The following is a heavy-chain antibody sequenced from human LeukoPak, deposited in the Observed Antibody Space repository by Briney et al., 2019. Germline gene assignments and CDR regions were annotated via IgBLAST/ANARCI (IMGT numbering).Heavy chain of an antibody. CDR3: ARTRRDYYGSGSYYHLDY. J-gene: IGHJ4*02. V-gene: IGHV4-34*01. Sequence: SETLSLTCAVYGGSFSGYYWSWIRHPLGKGLEWIGEINHSGSTNYNPSLKSRVTISVDTSKNQFSLKLSSVTAADTAVYYCARTRRDYYGSGSYYHLDYWGQGTLVTVSS. D-gene: IGHD3-10*01. CDR2: INHSGST. CDR1: GGSFSGYY.